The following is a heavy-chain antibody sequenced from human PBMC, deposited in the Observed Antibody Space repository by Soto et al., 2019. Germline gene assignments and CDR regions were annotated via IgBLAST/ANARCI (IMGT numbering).Heavy chain of an antibody. CDR1: GYTFTSYG. CDR2: ISAYNGNT. J-gene: IGHJ6*02. D-gene: IGHD3-3*01. V-gene: IGHV1-18*01. Sequence: ASVKVSCKASGYTFTSYGISWVQQAPGQGLEWMGRISAYNGNTNYAQKLQGRVTMTTDTSTSTAYMELRSLRSDDTAVYYCARDTYDFWRSYYYGMDVWGQGTTVTVSS. CDR3: ARDTYDFWRSYYYGMDV.